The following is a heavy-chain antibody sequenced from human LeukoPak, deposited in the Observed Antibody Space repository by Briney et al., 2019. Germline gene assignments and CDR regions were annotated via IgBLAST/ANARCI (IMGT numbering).Heavy chain of an antibody. CDR1: GFTFSTYA. J-gene: IGHJ4*02. D-gene: IGHD1-26*01. CDR2: ISGSGAST. CDR3: AKDSYSGSYGYFDY. Sequence: GGSLRLSCAASGFTFSTYAMSWVRQAPGKGLEWVSAISGSGASTYYADSVKGRFTISRDNSKNTLYLQMNSLRAEDTAVYYCAKDSYSGSYGYFDYWGQGTLVTVSS. V-gene: IGHV3-23*01.